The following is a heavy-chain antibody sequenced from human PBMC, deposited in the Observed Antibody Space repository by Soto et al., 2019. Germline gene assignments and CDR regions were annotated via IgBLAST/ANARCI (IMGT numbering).Heavy chain of an antibody. D-gene: IGHD2-21*02. Sequence: PSETLSLTCTVYGGSVSDYYWSWVRQPAGKGLEWIGRIRPGGNTNYSPSLMSRVTMSVDTSRNQFSLKLTSVTAADTAVYYCVRGNFCGSDCNFASWGQGDLVTVSS. V-gene: IGHV4-4*07. CDR2: IRPGGNT. CDR3: VRGNFCGSDCNFAS. CDR1: GGSVSDYY. J-gene: IGHJ5*01.